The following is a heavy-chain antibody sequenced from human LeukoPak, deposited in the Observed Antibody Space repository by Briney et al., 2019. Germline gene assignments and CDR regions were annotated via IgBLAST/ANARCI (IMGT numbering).Heavy chain of an antibody. CDR3: ARGYCSGGSCYSVENWFDP. V-gene: IGHV1-8*01. CDR1: GYTFTSYD. J-gene: IGHJ5*02. CDR2: MNPNSGNT. Sequence: ASVKVSCKASGYTFTSYDINWVRQATGQGLEWMGWMNPNSGNTGYAQKFQGRVTMTRNTSISTAYMELSSLRSDDTAVCYCARGYCSGGSCYSVENWFDPWGQGTLVTVSS. D-gene: IGHD2-15*01.